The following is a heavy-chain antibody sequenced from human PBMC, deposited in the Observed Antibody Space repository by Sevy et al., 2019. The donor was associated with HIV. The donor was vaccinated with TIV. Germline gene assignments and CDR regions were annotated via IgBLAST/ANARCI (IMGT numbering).Heavy chain of an antibody. CDR1: RFTFRRNS. D-gene: IGHD6-19*01. V-gene: IGHV3-48*01. Sequence: GGSLRLSCTASRFTFRRNSMNWVRQAPGKGLEWLAYINTLSDTIKYADSVKGRFTISRDNAKNSLYLQMNSLRVEDTAVYYCARDASVAAYYFDFWGQGTLVTVSS. CDR3: ARDASVAAYYFDF. J-gene: IGHJ4*02. CDR2: INTLSDTI.